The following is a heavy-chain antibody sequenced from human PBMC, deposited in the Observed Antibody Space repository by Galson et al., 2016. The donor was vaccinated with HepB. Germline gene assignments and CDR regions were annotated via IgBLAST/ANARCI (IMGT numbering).Heavy chain of an antibody. CDR1: GFTFSNFA. D-gene: IGHD3-3*01. V-gene: IGHV3-33*06. CDR3: AKGISSRFDFWSVWEGADV. J-gene: IGHJ6*02. CDR2: IWFDGSNK. Sequence: SLRLSCAASGFTFSNFAMHWVRQAPGKGLEWVAVIWFDGSNKDYADSVKGRFTISRDNSKDTLYLQMNSLRVEDTAVYYCAKGISSRFDFWSVWEGADVWGQGTTVTVSS.